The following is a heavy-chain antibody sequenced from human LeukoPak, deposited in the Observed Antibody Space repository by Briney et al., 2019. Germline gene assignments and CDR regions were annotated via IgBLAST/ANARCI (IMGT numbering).Heavy chain of an antibody. CDR1: GYSFTSYW. J-gene: IGHJ3*02. V-gene: IGHV5-51*01. CDR2: IYPGDSDT. CDR3: ASSPGVAVAPFDAFDI. D-gene: IGHD6-19*01. Sequence: GESLKISCKGSGYSFTSYWIGWVRQMPGKGLEWMGIIYPGDSDTRHSPSFQGQATISADKSISTAYLQWSSLKASDTAMYYCASSPGVAVAPFDAFDIWGHGTMVTVSS.